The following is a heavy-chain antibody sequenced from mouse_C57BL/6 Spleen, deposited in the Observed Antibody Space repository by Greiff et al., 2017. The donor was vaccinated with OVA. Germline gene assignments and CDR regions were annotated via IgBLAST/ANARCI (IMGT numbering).Heavy chain of an antibody. CDR1: GYAFSSYW. CDR2: IYPGDGDT. V-gene: IGHV1-80*01. Sequence: VKLVESGAELVKPGASVKISCKASGYAFSSYWMNWVKHRPGKGLEWIGQIYPGDGDTNYNGKFKGKATLTADKSSSTAYMQLSSLTSEDSAVYFCARGTAQARAWFAYWGQGTLVTVSA. D-gene: IGHD3-2*02. CDR3: ARGTAQARAWFAY. J-gene: IGHJ3*01.